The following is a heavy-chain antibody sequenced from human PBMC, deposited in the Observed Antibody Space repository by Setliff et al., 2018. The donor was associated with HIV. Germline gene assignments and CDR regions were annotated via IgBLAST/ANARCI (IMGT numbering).Heavy chain of an antibody. J-gene: IGHJ5*02. V-gene: IGHV4-4*07. CDR1: GVSTSIHY. CDR2: IHTSDTT. D-gene: IGHD3-10*01. CDR3: ARGLWFGGSYWFDP. Sequence: ETLSLTCTVSGVSTSIHYWVWIRQPAGRGLEWIGRIHTSDTTKNNPSLKSRVTMSIDTSKNQFSLKLSSVTAADTAVYYCARGLWFGGSYWFDPWGQGTLVTVS.